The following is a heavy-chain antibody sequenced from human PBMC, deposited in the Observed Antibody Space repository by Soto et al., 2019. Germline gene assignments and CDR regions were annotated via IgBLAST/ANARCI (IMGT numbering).Heavy chain of an antibody. CDR2: INGDGSTT. CDR1: GFTFSSYW. V-gene: IGHV3-74*01. Sequence: GGSLRLSCAASGFTFSSYWMHWVRQAPGKGLVWVSRINGDGSTTNYADSVKGRFTISRDNAKNTLYLQMNSLRAEDTAVYYCTKPSSGWTLNWGQGTLVTVSS. J-gene: IGHJ4*02. CDR3: TKPSSGWTLN. D-gene: IGHD6-19*01.